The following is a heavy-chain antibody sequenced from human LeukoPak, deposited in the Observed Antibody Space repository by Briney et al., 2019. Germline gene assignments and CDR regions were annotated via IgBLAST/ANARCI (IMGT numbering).Heavy chain of an antibody. J-gene: IGHJ6*03. V-gene: IGHV4-34*01. CDR3: ARTTEGGYTYNFFYYYYMDV. CDR2: INHSGST. Sequence: SETLSLTCAVYGGSFSGYYWSWIRQPPGKGLEWIGEINHSGSTNYNPSLKSRVTISVDTSKNQFSLKLSSLTAADTAVYYCARTTEGGYTYNFFYYYYMDVWGKGTTVTISS. D-gene: IGHD5-18*01. CDR1: GGSFSGYY.